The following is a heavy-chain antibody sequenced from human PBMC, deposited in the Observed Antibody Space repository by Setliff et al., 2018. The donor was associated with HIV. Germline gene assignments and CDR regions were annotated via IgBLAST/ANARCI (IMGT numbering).Heavy chain of an antibody. V-gene: IGHV4-4*09. CDR1: SDSMSHYF. J-gene: IGHJ6*02. Sequence: SETLSLTCSVASDSMSHYFWSWIRQAPGRGLEWIGYIYTSGSATYNPSLESRLTISVDTSRNLFSLNLKSVTAADTAVYYCATSHPLPIPPPGTNTFQDYSIDVWGRGTSVTVSS. D-gene: IGHD1-1*01. CDR3: ATSHPLPIPPPGTNTFQDYSIDV. CDR2: IYTSGSA.